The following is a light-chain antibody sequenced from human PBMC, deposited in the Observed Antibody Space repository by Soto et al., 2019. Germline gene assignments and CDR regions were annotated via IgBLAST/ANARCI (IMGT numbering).Light chain of an antibody. CDR3: QQYYTTPTWT. J-gene: IGKJ1*01. CDR2: WAS. CDR1: QSVFSRFRNKNY. V-gene: IGKV4-1*01. Sequence: DILMTQSPDSLTLSLGERATINCKSSQSVFSRFRNKNYLGWFQQKPGQTPRLLIYWASTRESGVSDRFSGSGSGTDFTLTIDSLQAEDVAVYYCQQYYTTPTWTFGQGTKVDNK.